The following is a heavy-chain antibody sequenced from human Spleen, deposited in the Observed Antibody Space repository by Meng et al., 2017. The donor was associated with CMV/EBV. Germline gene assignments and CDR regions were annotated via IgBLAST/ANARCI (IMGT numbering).Heavy chain of an antibody. CDR2: ISTRGNTI. CDR3: ARGPPIASRQKWYFDY. V-gene: IGHV3-11*01. CDR1: GFTFIDYY. Sequence: GGSLRLSCAASGFTFIDYYMSWIRQPPGKGLEWVSYISTRGNTIYYADSVKGRFTISRDNAKNSLYLQMNSLRAEDTAVYYCARGPPIASRQKWYFDYWGQGTLVTVSS. D-gene: IGHD6-13*01. J-gene: IGHJ4*02.